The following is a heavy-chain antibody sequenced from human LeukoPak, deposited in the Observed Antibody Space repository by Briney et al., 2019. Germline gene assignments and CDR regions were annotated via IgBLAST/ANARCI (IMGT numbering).Heavy chain of an antibody. CDR3: ARDPVIGATSKRVHGGLDY. V-gene: IGHV3-11*01. D-gene: IGHD2-21*01. CDR1: GFPLSDYF. J-gene: IGHJ4*02. CDR2: ISGSGYVI. Sequence: PGGSLRPSCAASGFPLSDYFMNWVRQSPERGLEWLAYISGSGYVIDYADSVKGRFIISRDNAKNSLYLQVHSLRAEDTAVYYCARDPVIGATSKRVHGGLDYWGQGTLVTVSS.